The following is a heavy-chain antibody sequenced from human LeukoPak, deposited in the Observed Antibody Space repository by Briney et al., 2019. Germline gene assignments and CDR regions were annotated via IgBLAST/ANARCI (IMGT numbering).Heavy chain of an antibody. CDR1: GGSISSYY. CDR3: ARLVGYSGYDWFNGYYYGMDV. Sequence: PSETLSLTCTVSGGSISSYYWSWIRQPPGKGLEWIGYIYYSGSTNYNPSPKSRVTISVDTSKNQFSLKLSSVTAADTAVYYCARLVGYSGYDWFNGYYYGMDVWGQGTTVTVSS. CDR2: IYYSGST. D-gene: IGHD5-12*01. V-gene: IGHV4-59*08. J-gene: IGHJ6*02.